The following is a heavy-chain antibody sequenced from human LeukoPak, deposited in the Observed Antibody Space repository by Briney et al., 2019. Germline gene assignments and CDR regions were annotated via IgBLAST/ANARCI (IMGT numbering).Heavy chain of an antibody. CDR1: GGSISSSSYY. V-gene: IGHV4-39*07. J-gene: IGHJ4*02. CDR3: ARVATYNLGNFDR. D-gene: IGHD1-1*01. Sequence: PSETLSLTCTVSGGSISSSSYYWGWIRQPPGKGLEWIGSIYYSGSTYYNPSLKSRVTISVDTSKNQFSLKLSSVTAADTAVYYCARVATYNLGNFDRWGQGTLVTVSS. CDR2: IYYSGST.